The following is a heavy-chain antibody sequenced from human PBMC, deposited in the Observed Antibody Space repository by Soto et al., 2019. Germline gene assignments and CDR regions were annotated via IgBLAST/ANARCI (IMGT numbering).Heavy chain of an antibody. CDR1: GGSISRGDFS. V-gene: IGHV4-30-2*01. J-gene: IGHJ4*02. CDR3: ARGKTNYFFDL. CDR2: IYRSGST. Sequence: QLQLQESGSGLVKPSQTLSLTCVVSGGSISRGDFSWTWIRQPPGKGLEWVGYIYRSGSTYYNPSRKSPVSISLDKSKNKFSLNLTSVTAADTAVYYCARGKTNYFFDLWGQGHLVTVSS. D-gene: IGHD3-10*01.